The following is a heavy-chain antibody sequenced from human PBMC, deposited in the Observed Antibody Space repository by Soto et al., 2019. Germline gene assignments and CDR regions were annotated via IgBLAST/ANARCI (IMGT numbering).Heavy chain of an antibody. CDR2: IYYSGST. D-gene: IGHD3-3*01. CDR1: GGSISSGGYY. V-gene: IGHV4-31*03. CDR3: ARGGQDFWSGPFDY. J-gene: IGHJ4*02. Sequence: KASETLSLTCTVSGGSISSGGYYWSWIRQHPGKGLEWIGYIYYSGSTYYNPSLKSRVTISVDTSKNQFSLKLSSVTAADTALYYCARGGQDFWSGPFDYWGRGALVTVSS.